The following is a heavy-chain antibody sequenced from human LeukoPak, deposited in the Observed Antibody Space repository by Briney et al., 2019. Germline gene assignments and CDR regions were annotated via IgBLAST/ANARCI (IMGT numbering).Heavy chain of an antibody. V-gene: IGHV1-2*04. D-gene: IGHD3-10*01. CDR1: GYTFTGHY. Sequence: ASVKVSCKASGYTFTGHYMHWVRQAPGKGLEWMGWINPNSGGTNYAQKFQGWVTMTRDTSISTAYMELSRLRSDDTAVYYCARVNYYGSGSPADYYGMDVWGKGTTVTVSS. CDR3: ARVNYYGSGSPADYYGMDV. CDR2: INPNSGGT. J-gene: IGHJ6*04.